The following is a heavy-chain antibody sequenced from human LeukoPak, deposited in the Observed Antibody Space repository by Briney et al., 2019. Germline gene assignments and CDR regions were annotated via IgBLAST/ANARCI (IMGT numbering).Heavy chain of an antibody. CDR3: ARDPRSSSSLFHFDY. D-gene: IGHD6-19*01. J-gene: IGHJ4*02. CDR1: GFPFSSYA. Sequence: GRSLRLSCAASGFPFSSYAMHWVRQVPGKGLEWVAVISYDGINKFYADSVKGRFAISRDNSKNTLYLEMNSLRAEDTAVYYCARDPRSSSSLFHFDYWGQGTLVTVSS. CDR2: ISYDGINK. V-gene: IGHV3-30*09.